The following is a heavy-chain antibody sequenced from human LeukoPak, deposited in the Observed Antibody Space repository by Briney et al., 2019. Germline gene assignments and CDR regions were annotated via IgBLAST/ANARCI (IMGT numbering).Heavy chain of an antibody. CDR3: ARGLGRVDV. J-gene: IGHJ6*02. CDR1: GGSFSGYY. D-gene: IGHD3-16*01. CDR2: INHSGST. V-gene: IGHV4-34*01. Sequence: PSETLSLTRAVYGGSFSGYYWSWIRQPPGKGLEWIGEINHSGSTNYNPSLKSRVTISVDTSKNQFSLKLSSVTAADTAVYYCARGLGRVDVWGQGTTVTVSS.